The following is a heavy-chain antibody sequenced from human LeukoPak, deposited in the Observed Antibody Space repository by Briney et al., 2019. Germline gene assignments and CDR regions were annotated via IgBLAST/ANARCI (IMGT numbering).Heavy chain of an antibody. D-gene: IGHD6-13*01. Sequence: ASVKVSCKASGYTFINYAINWGRQAPGQRPEWIGWINAGNGNTKYSQKFQGRVTITRDTSASTAYMELSSLTSEDTGIYYCARGSRAAADDYWGQGTLVTVSS. CDR2: INAGNGNT. CDR1: GYTFINYA. CDR3: ARGSRAAADDY. J-gene: IGHJ4*02. V-gene: IGHV1-3*01.